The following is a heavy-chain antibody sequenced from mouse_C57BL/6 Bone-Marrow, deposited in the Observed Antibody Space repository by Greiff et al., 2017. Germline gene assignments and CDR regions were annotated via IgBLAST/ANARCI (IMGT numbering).Heavy chain of an antibody. V-gene: IGHV1-15*01. D-gene: IGHD4-1*01. CDR2: IDPETGGT. J-gene: IGHJ1*03. Sequence: QVQLQQSGAELVRPGASVTLSCKASGYTFPDYEMHWVKQTPVHGLEWIGAIDPETGGTAYNQKFKGKALLTADKSSSTAYMALRSLTSEDSAVYYCTSLGRDWYFDVWGTGTTVTVSS. CDR1: GYTFPDYE. CDR3: TSLGRDWYFDV.